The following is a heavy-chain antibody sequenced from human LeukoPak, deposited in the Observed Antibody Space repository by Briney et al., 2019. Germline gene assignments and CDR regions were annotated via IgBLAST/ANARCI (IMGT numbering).Heavy chain of an antibody. J-gene: IGHJ4*02. Sequence: PSETLSLTCTVSGASISSYYWTWIRQPAGKGLEWIGRIYTSGTTNYNPSLKSRVTMSVDTSKNQFSLKLSSVTAADTAVYYCARLSADSSSSRGFDYWGQGTLVTVSS. V-gene: IGHV4-4*07. CDR3: ARLSADSSSSRGFDY. CDR1: GASISSYY. CDR2: IYTSGTT. D-gene: IGHD2-2*01.